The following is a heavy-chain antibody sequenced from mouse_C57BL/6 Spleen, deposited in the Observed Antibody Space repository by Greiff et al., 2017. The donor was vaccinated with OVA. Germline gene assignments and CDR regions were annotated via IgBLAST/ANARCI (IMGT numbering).Heavy chain of an antibody. CDR1: GYTFTDYN. CDR2: INPNNGGT. Sequence: VQLKQSGPELVKPGASVKMSCKASGYTFTDYNMHWVKQSHGKSLEWIGYINPNNGGTSYNQKFKGKATLTVNKSSSTAYMELRSLTSEDSAVYYCTKWREADMDYWGQGTTLTVSS. V-gene: IGHV1-22*01. CDR3: TKWREADMDY. J-gene: IGHJ4*01.